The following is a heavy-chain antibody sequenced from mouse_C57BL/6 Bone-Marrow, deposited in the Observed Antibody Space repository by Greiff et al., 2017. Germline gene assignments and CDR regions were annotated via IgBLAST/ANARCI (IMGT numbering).Heavy chain of an antibody. CDR3: GAWDHFDY. D-gene: IGHD4-1*01. Sequence: VQLQQSGPELVKPGASVKISCKASGYTFTDYYMNWVKQSHGKSLEWIGDINPNNGGTSYNQKFKGKATLTVDKSSSTAYMELRSLTSEDSAVYYCGAWDHFDYWGQGTTLTVSS. V-gene: IGHV1-26*01. J-gene: IGHJ2*01. CDR1: GYTFTDYY. CDR2: INPNNGGT.